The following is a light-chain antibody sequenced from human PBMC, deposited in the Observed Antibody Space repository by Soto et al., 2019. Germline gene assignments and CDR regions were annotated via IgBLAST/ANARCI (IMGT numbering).Light chain of an antibody. J-gene: IGKJ4*01. Sequence: IPLTQSPSSLSASIGDRVTITCRASQGISSYLAWYQQKPGKAPELLIDAASTLQSGVPSRFSGSGSGTDFTLTISSLQPVDFATYYCQQLKRYPLSFGGGTKVEI. CDR3: QQLKRYPLS. CDR2: AAS. CDR1: QGISSY. V-gene: IGKV1-9*01.